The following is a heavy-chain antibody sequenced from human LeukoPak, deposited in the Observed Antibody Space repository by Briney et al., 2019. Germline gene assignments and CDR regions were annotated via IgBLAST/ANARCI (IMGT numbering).Heavy chain of an antibody. CDR1: GGSISSNNYY. Sequence: PSETLSLTCTVSGGSISSNNYYWGWIRQPPGNGLEWIGYIYYSGSTNYNPSLKSRVTISVDTSKNQFSLKLSSVTAADTAVYYCARGRRAPQMVYASSYYFDYWGQGTLVTVSS. V-gene: IGHV4-39*07. CDR3: ARGRRAPQMVYASSYYFDY. J-gene: IGHJ4*02. D-gene: IGHD2-8*01. CDR2: IYYSGST.